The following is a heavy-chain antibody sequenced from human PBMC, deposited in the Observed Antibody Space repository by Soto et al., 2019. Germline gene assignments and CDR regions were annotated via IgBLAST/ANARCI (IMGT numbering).Heavy chain of an antibody. V-gene: IGHV4-34*01. CDR3: ARDRGYSYGSDFDY. J-gene: IGHJ4*02. CDR2: INHSGST. CDR1: GGSLGFYY. D-gene: IGHD5-18*01. Sequence: PSVTPSLTSAVDGGSLGFYYVLWLRTPPGKGLEWIGEINHSGSTNYNPSLKSRVTISVDTSKNQFSLKLSSVTAADTAVYYCARDRGYSYGSDFDYWGQGTLVNVS.